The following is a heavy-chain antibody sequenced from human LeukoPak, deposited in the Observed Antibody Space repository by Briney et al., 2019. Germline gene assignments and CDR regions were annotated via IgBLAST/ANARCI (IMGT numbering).Heavy chain of an antibody. V-gene: IGHV3-23*01. CDR3: AKDYVGSFADAFDI. Sequence: PGGSLRLSCAASGFTFSNYAMSWVRQAPGKGLEWVSAISGSGDTTYYADSVKGRFTISRDNSKKTLFLEMDSLRAEDTAVYYCAKDYVGSFADAFDIWGQGTMVSVSS. J-gene: IGHJ3*02. CDR1: GFTFSNYA. D-gene: IGHD2-15*01. CDR2: ISGSGDTT.